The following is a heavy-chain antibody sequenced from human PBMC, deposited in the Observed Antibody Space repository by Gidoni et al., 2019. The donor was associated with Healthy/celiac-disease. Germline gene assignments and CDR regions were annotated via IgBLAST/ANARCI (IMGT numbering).Heavy chain of an antibody. D-gene: IGHD3-22*01. CDR1: GFTFSSYS. Sequence: EVQLVESGGGLVKPGGSLRLSCAASGFTFSSYSMNWVRQAPGKGREWVSSISSSSSYIYYADSMKGRFTISRDNAQNSLYLQINNLRAEDTAVYYCAREVSSGYYDYWGQGTLVIVSS. J-gene: IGHJ4*02. CDR2: ISSSSSYI. CDR3: AREVSSGYYDY. V-gene: IGHV3-21*01.